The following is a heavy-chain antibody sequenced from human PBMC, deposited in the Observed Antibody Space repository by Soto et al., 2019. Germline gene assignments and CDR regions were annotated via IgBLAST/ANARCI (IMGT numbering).Heavy chain of an antibody. D-gene: IGHD2-8*02. J-gene: IGHJ6*01. CDR1: GFTFNNYA. CDR3: VKDWTGDTCPCMDV. CDR2: ISGSDDST. V-gene: IGHV3-23*01. Sequence: EVQLLESGGGLVQPGGSLRLSCAASGFTFNNYAMTWVRQAPGKGLEWVSTISGSDDSTYYADSVKGRLTISTDNSKNALYLQMSSLRAEDTALYYCVKDWTGDTCPCMDVWGQGTTVTVSS.